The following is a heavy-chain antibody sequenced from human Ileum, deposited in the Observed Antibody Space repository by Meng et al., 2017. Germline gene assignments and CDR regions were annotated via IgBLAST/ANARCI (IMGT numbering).Heavy chain of an antibody. V-gene: IGHV3-49*03. CDR2: IRSKARGGTI. CDR3: SRNIAMFVFYGMDV. CDR1: GFTFGDYG. D-gene: IGHD5-18*01. Sequence: GGSLRLSCTASGFTFGDYGMNWLRQAPGKGLEWVGFIRSKARGGTIEYASSVKGRFTISRDDSKSIAYLQMNFLKTEDTALYYCSRNIAMFVFYGMDVWGQGTTVTVSS. J-gene: IGHJ6*02.